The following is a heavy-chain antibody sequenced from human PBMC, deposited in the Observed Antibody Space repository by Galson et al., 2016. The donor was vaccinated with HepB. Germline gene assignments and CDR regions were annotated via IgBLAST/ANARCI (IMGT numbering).Heavy chain of an antibody. CDR1: GFTFDDYA. V-gene: IGHV3-9*01. CDR3: AKDSGSGSYYKWGWFDP. J-gene: IGHJ5*02. Sequence: SLRLSCAATGFTFDDYAMHWVRHAPGKGLEWVASLSWNSGSISYADSMRGRVTISRDNAKNSLYLQMDSLRSEDTALYYCAKDSGSGSYYKWGWFDPWGQGTLVTVSS. D-gene: IGHD3-10*01. CDR2: LSWNSGSI.